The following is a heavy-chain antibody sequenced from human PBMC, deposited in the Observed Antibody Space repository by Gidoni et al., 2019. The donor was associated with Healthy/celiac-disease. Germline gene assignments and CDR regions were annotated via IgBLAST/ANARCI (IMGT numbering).Heavy chain of an antibody. V-gene: IGHV4-61*02. J-gene: IGHJ6*03. CDR3: ARVLGPPTAYMDV. CDR2: IYTSGST. CDR1: GGSISSGSYY. Sequence: QVQLQESGPGLVKPSQTLSLTCTVSGGSISSGSYYWSWIRQPAGKGLEWIGRIYTSGSTNYNPSLKSRVTISVDTSKNQFSLKLSSVTAADTAVYYCARVLGPPTAYMDVWGKGTTVTVSS.